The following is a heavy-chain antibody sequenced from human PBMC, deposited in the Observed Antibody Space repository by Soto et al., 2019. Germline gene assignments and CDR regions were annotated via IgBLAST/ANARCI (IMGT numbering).Heavy chain of an antibody. CDR3: ARGGSRIPASRELLGNWFYP. D-gene: IGHD2-2*01. Sequence: QVQLQESGPGLVKPSQTLSLTCTVSGGSISSGGYYWSWIRQHPGKGLEWIGYIYYSGSTYYNPSLKSRVTISVDTSKNQSSLKLSSVTAADTAVYYCARGGSRIPASRELLGNWFYPWGEGTLVTVSS. CDR2: IYYSGST. J-gene: IGHJ5*02. V-gene: IGHV4-31*03. CDR1: GGSISSGGYY.